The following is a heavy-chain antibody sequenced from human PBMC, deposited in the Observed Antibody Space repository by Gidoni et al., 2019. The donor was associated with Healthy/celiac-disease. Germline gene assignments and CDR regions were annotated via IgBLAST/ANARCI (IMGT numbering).Heavy chain of an antibody. CDR1: GFTFSSYG. CDR2: IWYDGSNK. J-gene: IGHJ6*02. Sequence: QVQLVESGGGVVQPGRSLRLSCAASGFTFSSYGMHWVRQAPGKGLEWVAVIWYDGSNKYYADSVKGRFTISRDNSKNTLYLQMNSLRAEDTAVYYCARGRNRIVGAPGGGMDVWGQGTTVTVSS. D-gene: IGHD1-26*01. CDR3: ARGRNRIVGAPGGGMDV. V-gene: IGHV3-33*01.